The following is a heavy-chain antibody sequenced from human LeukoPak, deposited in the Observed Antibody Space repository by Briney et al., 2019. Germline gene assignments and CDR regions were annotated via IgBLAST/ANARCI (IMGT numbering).Heavy chain of an antibody. CDR1: GFNFSNYW. J-gene: IGHJ4*02. Sequence: GRSLRLSCVASGFNFSNYWMSWVRQAPVEGLEWVANIKQDGSEKYYVDSVEGRFTISRDNAKNSLFLQMNSLRAEDTAVYYCAREDSGEPFDYWGQGTLVTVSS. D-gene: IGHD4/OR15-4a*01. CDR3: AREDSGEPFDY. V-gene: IGHV3-7*01. CDR2: IKQDGSEK.